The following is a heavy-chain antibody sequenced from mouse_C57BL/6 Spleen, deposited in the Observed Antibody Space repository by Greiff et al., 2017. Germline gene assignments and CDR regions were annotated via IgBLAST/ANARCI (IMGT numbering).Heavy chain of an antibody. Sequence: VQLLESGAELAKPGASVKLSCTASGYTFTSYWMHWVNQRPGQGLEWIGYINPSSGYTKYNQKFKDKATLTADKSSSTAYMQLSSLTYEDSAVYYCARWLLAHFDVWGTGTTVTVSA. J-gene: IGHJ1*03. CDR1: GYTFTSYW. D-gene: IGHD2-3*01. V-gene: IGHV1-7*01. CDR2: INPSSGYT. CDR3: ARWLLAHFDV.